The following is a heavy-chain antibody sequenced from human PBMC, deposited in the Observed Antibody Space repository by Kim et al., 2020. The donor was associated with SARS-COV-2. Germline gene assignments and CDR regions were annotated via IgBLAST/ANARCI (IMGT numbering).Heavy chain of an antibody. D-gene: IGHD2-2*01. V-gene: IGHV4-34*01. Sequence: SETLSLTCAVYGGSFSGYYWSWIRQPPGKGLEWIGEINHSGSTNYNPSLKSRVTISVDTSKNQFSLKLSSVTAADTAVYYCARGSGVVVVPAAIGPYYYYGMDVWGQGTTVTVSS. J-gene: IGHJ6*02. CDR2: INHSGST. CDR3: ARGSGVVVVPAAIGPYYYYGMDV. CDR1: GGSFSGYY.